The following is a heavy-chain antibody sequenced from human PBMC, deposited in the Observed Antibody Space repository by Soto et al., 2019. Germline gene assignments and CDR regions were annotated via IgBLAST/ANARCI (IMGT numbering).Heavy chain of an antibody. CDR1: GGSISNYY. CDR2: IYGSGST. V-gene: IGHV4-4*07. CDR3: ARDAKWLLPPTDYGMDV. Sequence: SETLSLTCTVSGGSISNYYWTWIRQPAGKGLEYIGRIYGSGSTNYNPSLKSRVTMSVDTSKNQFSLKLSSVTAADTAVYYCARDAKWLLPPTDYGMDVWGQGTTVTVSS. J-gene: IGHJ6*02. D-gene: IGHD3-22*01.